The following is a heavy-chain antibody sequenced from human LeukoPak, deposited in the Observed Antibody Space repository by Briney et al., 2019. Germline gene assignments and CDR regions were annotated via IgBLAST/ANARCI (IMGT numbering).Heavy chain of an antibody. J-gene: IGHJ4*02. CDR1: GVSISSGSYY. CDR2: IYTSGST. CDR3: ARQYSYGAVLDY. D-gene: IGHD5-18*01. Sequence: SQTLSLTCTVSGVSISSGSYYWSWIRQPAGKELEWIGRIYTSGSTNYNPSLKSRVTISVDTSKNQFSLKLSSVTAADTAVYYCARQYSYGAVLDYWGQGTLVTVSP. V-gene: IGHV4-61*02.